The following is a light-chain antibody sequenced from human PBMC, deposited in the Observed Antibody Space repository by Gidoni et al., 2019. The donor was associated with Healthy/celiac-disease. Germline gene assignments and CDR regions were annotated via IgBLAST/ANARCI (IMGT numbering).Light chain of an antibody. V-gene: IGKV1-39*01. Sequence: IQMTPSPSSLSASVGDRVTITCRASQSISSYLNWYQQKPGKAPKLLIYAASSLQSGVPSRFSGSGSGTDFTLTISSLQPEDFATYYCQQSYSNPPEAFGQGTKVEIK. CDR1: QSISSY. J-gene: IGKJ1*01. CDR3: QQSYSNPPEA. CDR2: AAS.